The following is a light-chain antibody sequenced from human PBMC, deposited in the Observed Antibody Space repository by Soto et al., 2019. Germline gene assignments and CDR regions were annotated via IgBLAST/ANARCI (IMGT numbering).Light chain of an antibody. CDR1: QSVSTTY. V-gene: IGKV3-20*01. CDR3: QQYGNSPWT. CDR2: GAS. J-gene: IGKJ1*01. Sequence: EIVLTQSPGTLSLSPGERAALSCRASQSVSTTYLAWYQQKVGQAPRLLIYGASSRATGTPDRFSGSGSGTNFTLTISRLEPEDFAVYYCQQYGNSPWTFGQGTKVDIK.